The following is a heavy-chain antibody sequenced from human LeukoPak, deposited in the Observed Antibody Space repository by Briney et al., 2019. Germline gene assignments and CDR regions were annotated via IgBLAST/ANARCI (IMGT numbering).Heavy chain of an antibody. CDR3: ARGYSYGEWDRYYYYMDV. CDR1: GFTVSSNY. D-gene: IGHD5-18*01. J-gene: IGHJ6*03. V-gene: IGHV4-34*01. Sequence: GSLRLSCAASGFTVSSNYMSWIRQPPGKGLEWIGEINHSGSTNYNPSLKSRVTISVDTSKNQFSLKLSSVTAADTAVYYCARGYSYGEWDRYYYYMDVWGKGTTVTIPS. CDR2: INHSGST.